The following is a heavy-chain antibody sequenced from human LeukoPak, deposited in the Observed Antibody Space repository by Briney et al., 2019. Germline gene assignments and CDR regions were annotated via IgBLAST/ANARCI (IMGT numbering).Heavy chain of an antibody. J-gene: IGHJ4*02. D-gene: IGHD2-2*01. CDR2: ISSSSSTI. V-gene: IGHV3-48*01. CDR1: GFSFSSHS. Sequence: PGGSLRLSCAASGFSFSSHSINWVRQASGTGLEWVSFISSSSSTIYYADSVKGRFTISRDNAKNSLYLQMNSLRAEDTAVYYCARDLGRYCSTTSCYGLDYWGQGTLVTVSS. CDR3: ARDLGRYCSTTSCYGLDY.